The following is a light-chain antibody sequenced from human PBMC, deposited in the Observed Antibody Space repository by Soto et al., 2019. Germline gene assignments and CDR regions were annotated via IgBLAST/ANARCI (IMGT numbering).Light chain of an antibody. Sequence: QSALTQPASVSGSPGQSITISCTGTSSDVGGYNYVSWYQQHPGKAPKLMIYEVSNRASGVSNRFSGSKSGNTASLTISGLQDEDEADYYCSSYASSNTYVFGSGTKVTVL. CDR3: SSYASSNTYV. CDR2: EVS. J-gene: IGLJ1*01. V-gene: IGLV2-14*01. CDR1: SSDVGGYNY.